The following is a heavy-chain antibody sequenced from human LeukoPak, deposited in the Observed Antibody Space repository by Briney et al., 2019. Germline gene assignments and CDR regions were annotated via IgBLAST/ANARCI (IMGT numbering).Heavy chain of an antibody. Sequence: GGSMRLSCAASGFTVSSNDMNWVRQAPGKGLEWVSIIHIGNSTYYADSVKGRFTISRDNSKNTLYLQMNSLRAEDTAVYYCAADWPLDYWGQGTLVTVSS. D-gene: IGHD3/OR15-3a*01. V-gene: IGHV3-66*01. CDR1: GFTVSSND. CDR3: AADWPLDY. CDR2: IHIGNST. J-gene: IGHJ4*02.